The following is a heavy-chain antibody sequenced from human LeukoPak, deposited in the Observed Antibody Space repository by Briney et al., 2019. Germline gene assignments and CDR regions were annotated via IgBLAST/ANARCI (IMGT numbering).Heavy chain of an antibody. J-gene: IGHJ4*02. Sequence: SETLSLTCTVSGGSISSYYWSWIRQPAGKGLEWIGRIYTSGSTNYTPSLKSRVTMSVDTSKNQFSLKLSSVTAADTAVYYCAKGFLNWNYDYWGQGTLVTVSS. V-gene: IGHV4-4*07. CDR3: AKGFLNWNYDY. D-gene: IGHD1-20*01. CDR2: IYTSGST. CDR1: GGSISSYY.